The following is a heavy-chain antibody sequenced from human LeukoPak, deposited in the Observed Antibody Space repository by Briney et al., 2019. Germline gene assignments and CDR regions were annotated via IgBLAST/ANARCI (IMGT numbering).Heavy chain of an antibody. CDR3: ARAEFYFDSSGYYPFDS. J-gene: IGHJ4*02. CDR1: GFTFSSYA. V-gene: IGHV3-30*01. D-gene: IGHD3-22*01. CDR2: ISYDGSKK. Sequence: GRSLRLSCAASGFTFSSYAAHWVRQAPGKGLEWVAAISYDGSKKYYADSVKGRFTISRDNSKNTLDLQVNSPRVEDTAMYYCARAEFYFDSSGYYPFDSWGQGTLVTVSS.